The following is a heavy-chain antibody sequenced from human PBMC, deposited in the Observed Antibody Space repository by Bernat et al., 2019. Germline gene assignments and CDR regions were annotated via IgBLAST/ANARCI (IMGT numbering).Heavy chain of an antibody. CDR3: AHRNIDWSHFDY. D-gene: IGHD3-9*01. Sequence: QITLKESGPTLVKPTQTLTLTCTFSGFSLSTRAVGVGWIRQPPGKALEWLALIYWDDDKRYSPSLKNRLTITKDTSKNQVFLTMTNMDPVDTATYYCAHRNIDWSHFDYWGQGTLVTVSS. V-gene: IGHV2-5*02. CDR2: IYWDDDK. CDR1: GFSLSTRAVG. J-gene: IGHJ4*02.